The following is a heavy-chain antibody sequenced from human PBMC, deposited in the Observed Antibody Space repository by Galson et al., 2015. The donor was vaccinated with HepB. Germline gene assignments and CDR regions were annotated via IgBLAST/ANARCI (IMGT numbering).Heavy chain of an antibody. Sequence: SVKVSCKASGYTFTSYGISWVRQAPGQVLEWMGWISAYNGNTNYAQKLQGRVTMTTDTSTSTAYMELRSLRSDDTAVYYCARDVRNLQRSSGCPLGYSGQGTLLAVAS. V-gene: IGHV1-18*01. CDR3: ARDVRNLQRSSGCPLGY. J-gene: IGHJ4*02. D-gene: IGHD6-19*01. CDR1: GYTFTSYG. CDR2: ISAYNGNT.